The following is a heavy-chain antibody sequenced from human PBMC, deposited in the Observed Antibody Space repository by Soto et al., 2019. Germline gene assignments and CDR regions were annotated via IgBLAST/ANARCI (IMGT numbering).Heavy chain of an antibody. J-gene: IGHJ5*02. D-gene: IGHD6-19*01. CDR3: ARSHIAVAGTIDNWFDP. CDR2: IIANNGNT. CDR1: GGTFSSYA. V-gene: IGHV1-69*13. Sequence: SVKVSCKASGGTFSSYAISWVRQAPGQGLEWMGGIIANNGNTNYAQKLQGRVTITADASTSTAYMELRSLRSDDTAVYYCARSHIAVAGTIDNWFDPWGQGTLVTVSS.